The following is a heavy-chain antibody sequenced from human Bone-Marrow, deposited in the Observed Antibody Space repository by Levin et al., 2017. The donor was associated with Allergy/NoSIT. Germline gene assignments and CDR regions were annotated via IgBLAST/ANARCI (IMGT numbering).Heavy chain of an antibody. CDR1: GGSITSYY. V-gene: IGHV4-59*01. Sequence: SQTLSLTCYVSGGSITSYYWSWIRQPPGKGLEWIGYIFNSGSITYNPSLKSRVTISMDTSKNQFSLKLTSVTAADTAVYYCAKGGGYPNWFDPWGQGTLVTVSS. D-gene: IGHD3-16*01. CDR2: IFNSGSI. J-gene: IGHJ5*02. CDR3: AKGGGYPNWFDP.